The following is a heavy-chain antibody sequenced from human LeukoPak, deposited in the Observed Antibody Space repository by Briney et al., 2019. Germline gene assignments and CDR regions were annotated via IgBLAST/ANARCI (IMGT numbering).Heavy chain of an antibody. J-gene: IGHJ4*02. Sequence: ASVKVSCKASGYTFTNYHIHWVRQAPGQGLEWMGIINPSDGSTSYAQKFQGRVTMTRGTSISTAYMELSRLRSDDTAVYFCARVFGRQLPDYWGQGTLVTVSS. CDR2: INPSDGST. D-gene: IGHD1-26*01. V-gene: IGHV1-46*01. CDR1: GYTFTNYH. CDR3: ARVFGRQLPDY.